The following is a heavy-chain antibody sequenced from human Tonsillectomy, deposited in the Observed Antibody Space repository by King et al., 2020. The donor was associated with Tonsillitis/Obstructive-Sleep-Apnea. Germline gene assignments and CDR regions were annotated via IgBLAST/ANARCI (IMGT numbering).Heavy chain of an antibody. CDR1: GGSISSSSYY. CDR2: IYDSGST. CDR3: ARFCSSTSCYIGAFDI. V-gene: IGHV4-39*01. Sequence: LQLQESGPGLVKPSETLSLTCTVSGGSISSSSYYWGCIRQPPGKGLEWIGSIYDSGSTYYNPSLKSRVTISVDTSKNQFSLKLSSVTAADTAVYYCARFCSSTSCYIGAFDIWGQGTMVTVSS. J-gene: IGHJ3*02. D-gene: IGHD2-2*02.